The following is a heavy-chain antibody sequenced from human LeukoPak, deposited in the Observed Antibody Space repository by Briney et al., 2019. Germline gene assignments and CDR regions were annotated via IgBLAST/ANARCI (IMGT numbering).Heavy chain of an antibody. CDR3: AKEKTVAGWYFDL. V-gene: IGHV3-43*01. CDR2: ISWDGTT. J-gene: IGHJ2*01. Sequence: GGSLRLSCAASGFTFEDYTMHWVRQAPGKTLEWVSLISWDGTTYYADSVKGRFTVSRDNAKNSLFLQMNSLRVEDTAVYYCAKEKTVAGWYFDLWGRGTAVTVSS. D-gene: IGHD6-19*01. CDR1: GFTFEDYT.